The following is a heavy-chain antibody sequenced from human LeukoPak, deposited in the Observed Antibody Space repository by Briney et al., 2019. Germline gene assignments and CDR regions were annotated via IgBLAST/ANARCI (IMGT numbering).Heavy chain of an antibody. CDR2: IIPLLGIP. D-gene: IGHD2-15*01. V-gene: IGHV1-69*04. J-gene: IGHJ6*02. CDR3: AREIPGYDYYYGMDV. CDR1: GGTFSSYA. Sequence: ASVKVSCKASGGTFSSYAISWVRQAPGQGLEWMGRIIPLLGIPNYAQKFQGRVTITADKSTGTAYMELSSLGSEDTAVYSCAREIPGYDYYYGMDVWGQGTAVTVSS.